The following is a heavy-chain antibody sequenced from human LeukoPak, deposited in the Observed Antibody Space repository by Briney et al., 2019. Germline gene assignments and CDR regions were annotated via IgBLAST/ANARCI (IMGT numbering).Heavy chain of an antibody. D-gene: IGHD6-19*01. J-gene: IGHJ4*02. CDR1: GYTFTGYY. Sequence: ASVKVSCKASGYTFTGYYMHWVRQAPGQGLEWMGWINPNSGGTNYAQKFQGRVTMTRDTSISTAYMELSRLRSDDTAVYYCARVRDSGWPEVHYFDYWGQGTLVTVSS. CDR2: INPNSGGT. V-gene: IGHV1-2*02. CDR3: ARVRDSGWPEVHYFDY.